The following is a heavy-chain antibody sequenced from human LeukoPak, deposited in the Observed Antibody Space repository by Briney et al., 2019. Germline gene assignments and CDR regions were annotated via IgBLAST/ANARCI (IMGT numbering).Heavy chain of an antibody. CDR2: INHSGST. J-gene: IGHJ4*02. Sequence: SETLSLTCAVYGGSFSGYYWSWIRQPPGKGLEWIGEINHSGSTNYNPSLKSRVTISVDTSKNQFSLKLSSVTAADTAVYYCARHSPATAAFDYWGQGTLVTVSS. D-gene: IGHD2-15*01. V-gene: IGHV4-34*01. CDR3: ARHSPATAAFDY. CDR1: GGSFSGYY.